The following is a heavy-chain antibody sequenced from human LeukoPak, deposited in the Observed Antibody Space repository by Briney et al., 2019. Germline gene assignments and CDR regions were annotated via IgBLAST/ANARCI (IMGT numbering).Heavy chain of an antibody. D-gene: IGHD2-21*02. V-gene: IGHV3-48*04. CDR2: ISSSGSTI. CDR3: ARDSGGDRESD. CDR1: GFTFSSYG. Sequence: GRSLRLSCAASGFTFSSYGMHWVRQAPGKGLEWVSYISSSGSTIYYADSVKGRFTISRDNAKNSLYLQMNSLRAEDTAVYYCARDSGGDRESDWGQGTLVTVSS. J-gene: IGHJ4*02.